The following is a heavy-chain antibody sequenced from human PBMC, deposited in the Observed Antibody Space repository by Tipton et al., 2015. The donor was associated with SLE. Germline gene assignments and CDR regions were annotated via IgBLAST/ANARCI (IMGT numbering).Heavy chain of an antibody. CDR3: ARFRPSRTKTITIFEH. D-gene: IGHD3-3*01. CDR2: ISDYNGNT. J-gene: IGHJ1*01. V-gene: IGHV1-18*01. Sequence: QVQLVQSGAEVKKPGASVKVYCKASGYTFTSYGISWVRQAPGQGLEWMGWISDYNGNTNYAQKLQGIVTMTTDTSTSTAYMELSSLRSDDTAVYYCARFRPSRTKTITIFEHWGQATLFTVSS. CDR1: GYTFTSYG.